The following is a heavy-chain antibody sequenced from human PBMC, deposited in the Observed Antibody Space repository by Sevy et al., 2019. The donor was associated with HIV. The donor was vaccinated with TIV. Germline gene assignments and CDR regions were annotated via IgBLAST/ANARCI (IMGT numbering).Heavy chain of an antibody. D-gene: IGHD3-10*01. CDR1: GFTFSSYS. CDR2: ISSSSSYI. J-gene: IGHJ4*02. V-gene: IGHV3-21*01. Sequence: GGSLRLSCAASGFTFSSYSMNWVRQAPGKGLEWVSSISSSSSYIYYADSVKGRFTISRDNAKNSLYLQMNSLRAEDTAVYYCARATRVVRGAFDYWGQGTPVTVSS. CDR3: ARATRVVRGAFDY.